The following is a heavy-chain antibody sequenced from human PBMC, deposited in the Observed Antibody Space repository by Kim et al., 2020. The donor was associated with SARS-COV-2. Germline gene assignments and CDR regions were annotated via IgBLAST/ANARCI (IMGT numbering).Heavy chain of an antibody. J-gene: IGHJ4*02. D-gene: IGHD6-13*01. V-gene: IGHV3-30*01. Sequence: YADSVKCRFTISRDNSKNTLYLQMNSLRAEDTAVYYCARDRGGSSWAFDYWGQGTLVTVSS. CDR3: ARDRGGSSWAFDY.